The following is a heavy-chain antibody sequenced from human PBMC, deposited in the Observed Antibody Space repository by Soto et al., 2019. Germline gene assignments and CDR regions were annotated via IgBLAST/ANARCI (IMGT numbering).Heavy chain of an antibody. CDR1: GYTFTTYD. V-gene: IGHV1-8*01. CDR2: VNPSSGNT. CDR3: ARASMYIWNDH. D-gene: IGHD1-20*01. Sequence: QVQLVQSGAEVKRPGASVKVSCEASGYTFTTYDINWVRQASGQGLEWMGCVNPSSGNTVYAQKFHGRVTMTRDTSISTAYMELSSLKSDDTDIYYCARASMYIWNDHWGQGTLVNVSS. J-gene: IGHJ5*02.